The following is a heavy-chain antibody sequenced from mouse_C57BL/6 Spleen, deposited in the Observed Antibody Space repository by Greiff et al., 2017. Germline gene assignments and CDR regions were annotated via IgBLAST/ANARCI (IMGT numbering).Heavy chain of an antibody. CDR1: GYTFTSYW. D-gene: IGHD2-5*01. CDR3: ARSNYSNRWYFDV. Sequence: QVQLKESGAELAKPGASVKLSCKASGYTFTSYWMHWVKQRPGQGLEWIGYINPSSGYTKYNQKFKDKATLTADKSSSTAYMQLSSLTYEDSAVYYCARSNYSNRWYFDVWGTGTTVTVSS. J-gene: IGHJ1*03. V-gene: IGHV1-7*01. CDR2: INPSSGYT.